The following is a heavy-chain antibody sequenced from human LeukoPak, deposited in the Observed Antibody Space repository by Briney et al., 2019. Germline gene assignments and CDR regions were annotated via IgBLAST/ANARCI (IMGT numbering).Heavy chain of an antibody. V-gene: IGHV4-61*02. D-gene: IGHD3-10*01. Sequence: SETLSLTCTVSGGSISSGSYYWSWIRQPAGKGLEWIGRIYTSGSTNYNPSLKSRVTISVDTSKNQFSLKLSSVAAADTAVYYCARENYYGSGTFNLYYYYYMDVWGKGTTVTVSS. J-gene: IGHJ6*03. CDR3: ARENYYGSGTFNLYYYYYMDV. CDR1: GGSISSGSYY. CDR2: IYTSGST.